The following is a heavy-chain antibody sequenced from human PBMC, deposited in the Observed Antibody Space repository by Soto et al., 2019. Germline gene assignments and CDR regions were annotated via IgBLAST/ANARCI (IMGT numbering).Heavy chain of an antibody. Sequence: EVPLVESGGALVKPGESLTLSCAASGFTFNSAWMTWVRQAPGKGLEWVGRIKSWTDGGRVDTAAPVKGRFTISRDDSKNTFYLQMNSLKSEDTAVYYCTTLRREKSCTSVSCSGVVAYWGQGTLVTVSS. V-gene: IGHV3-15*02. D-gene: IGHD2-8*02. CDR3: TTLRREKSCTSVSCSGVVAY. CDR1: GFTFNSAW. CDR2: IKSWTDGGRV. J-gene: IGHJ4*02.